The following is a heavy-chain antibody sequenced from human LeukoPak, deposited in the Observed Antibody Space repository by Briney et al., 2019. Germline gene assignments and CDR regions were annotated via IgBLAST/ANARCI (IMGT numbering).Heavy chain of an antibody. CDR3: ARKVRAAGAFDY. Sequence: SETLSLTCTVSGGSISSGGYYWSWIRQHPGKGLEWIGYIYYSGITYYNPSLKSRVTISVDTSKNQFSLKLSSVTAADTAVYYCARKVRAAGAFDYWGQGTLVTVSS. V-gene: IGHV4-31*03. CDR1: GGSISSGGYY. D-gene: IGHD6-25*01. J-gene: IGHJ4*02. CDR2: IYYSGIT.